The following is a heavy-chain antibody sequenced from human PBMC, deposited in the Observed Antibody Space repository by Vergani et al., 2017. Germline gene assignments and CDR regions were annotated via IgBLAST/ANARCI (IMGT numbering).Heavy chain of an antibody. CDR3: GRVADFYGLGSRLLDL. J-gene: IGHJ5*02. V-gene: IGHV4-59*01. D-gene: IGHD3-10*01. CDR2: MYHSGST. CDR1: GGSISGYY. Sequence: QVRLHESGPGLVKPSETLSLTCSGSGGSISGYYWSWIRQPPGKELEWIGYMYHSGSTNYNPSLETRVTISGDTSKNQFSLKLNSVTAADTAVYYCGRVADFYGLGSRLLDLWGQGILVTVSS.